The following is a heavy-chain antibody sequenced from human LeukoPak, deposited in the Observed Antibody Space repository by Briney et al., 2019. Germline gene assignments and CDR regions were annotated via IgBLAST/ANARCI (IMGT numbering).Heavy chain of an antibody. V-gene: IGHV3-21*01. CDR1: GFTFSSYS. CDR3: ARDSPLGYCSGGSCYPHGMDV. CDR2: ISSSSSYI. J-gene: IGHJ6*02. Sequence: KPGGSLRLACAASGFTFSSYSMNWVRQAPGKGLEWVSSISSSSSYIYYADSVKGRFTISRDNAKNSLYLQMNSLRAEDMAVYYCARDSPLGYCSGGSCYPHGMDVWGQGTTVTVSS. D-gene: IGHD2-15*01.